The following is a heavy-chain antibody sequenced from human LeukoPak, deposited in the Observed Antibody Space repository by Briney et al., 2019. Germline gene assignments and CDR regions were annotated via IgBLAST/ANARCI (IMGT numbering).Heavy chain of an antibody. CDR2: IHHSGST. V-gene: IGHV4-39*07. Sequence: PSETLSLTCTVSGGSISSSNYYWGWIRQPPGKGLEWIGSIHHSGSTYYNPSLKGRVTISEDTSKNQFSLKLSSVTAADTAVYYCARAGYSSGWYRRWFDPWGQGTLVTVSS. CDR3: ARAGYSSGWYRRWFDP. J-gene: IGHJ5*02. CDR1: GGSISSSNYY. D-gene: IGHD6-19*01.